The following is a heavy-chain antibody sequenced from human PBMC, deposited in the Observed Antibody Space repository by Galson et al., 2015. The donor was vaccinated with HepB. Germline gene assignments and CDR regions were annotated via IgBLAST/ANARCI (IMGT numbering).Heavy chain of an antibody. CDR2: ISAYNGNT. CDR1: GYTFTSYG. D-gene: IGHD3-10*01. Sequence: SVKVSCKASGYTFTSYGISWVRQAPGQGLEWMGWISAYNGNTNYAQKLQGRVTMTTDTFTSTAYMELRSLRSDDTAVYYCFLRRGEPYGSGTGPLYYYGMDVWGQGTTVTVSS. CDR3: FLRRGEPYGSGTGPLYYYGMDV. J-gene: IGHJ6*02. V-gene: IGHV1-18*01.